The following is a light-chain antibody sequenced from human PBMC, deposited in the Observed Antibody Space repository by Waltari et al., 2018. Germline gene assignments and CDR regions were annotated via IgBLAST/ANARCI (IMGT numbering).Light chain of an antibody. J-gene: IGKJ2*01. CDR2: KVS. Sequence: DVVMTQSPLSLPVTLGQPASIYCRSSQRLLYSDGNTYLNWCQQRPGQSPRRLIYKVSNRDSGVPDRFSGSGSGTDFTLKISRVEAEDVGVYYCMQGTHLAYTFGQGTKLEIK. V-gene: IGKV2-30*01. CDR1: QRLLYSDGNTY. CDR3: MQGTHLAYT.